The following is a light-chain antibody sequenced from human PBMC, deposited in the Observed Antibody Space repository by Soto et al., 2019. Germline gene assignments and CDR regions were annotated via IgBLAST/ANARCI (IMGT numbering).Light chain of an antibody. CDR2: DAS. J-gene: IGKJ1*01. V-gene: IGKV3-11*01. Sequence: EIVLTQSPATLSLSPGERATLSCRASQSVSRYLNWYQQKPGKAPRLLIYDASNRATGIPARFSGSGSGTDFTLTTRSLEPEDFAVYYCQQRSNWPWTFGQGTKVEIK. CDR1: QSVSRY. CDR3: QQRSNWPWT.